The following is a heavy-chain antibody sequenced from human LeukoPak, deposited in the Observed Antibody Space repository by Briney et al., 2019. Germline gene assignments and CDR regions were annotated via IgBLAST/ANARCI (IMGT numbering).Heavy chain of an antibody. CDR2: INPNSGGT. D-gene: IGHD5-12*01. V-gene: IGHV1-2*02. Sequence: GASVKVSCKDSEYTFTGYYMHWVRQAPGQGLEWMGWINPNSGGTNYAQKFQGRVTMTRDTSISTAYMELSRLRSDDTAVYYCARPNSGYDSRIDYWGQGTLVTVSS. CDR3: ARPNSGYDSRIDY. CDR1: EYTFTGYY. J-gene: IGHJ4*02.